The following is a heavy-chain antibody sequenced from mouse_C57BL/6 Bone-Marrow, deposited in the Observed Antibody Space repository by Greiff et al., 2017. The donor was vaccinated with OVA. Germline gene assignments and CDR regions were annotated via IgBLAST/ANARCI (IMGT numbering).Heavy chain of an antibody. CDR3: ARRGPYYDYPFAY. CDR1: GYTFTSYW. J-gene: IGHJ3*01. CDR2: IYPGSGST. D-gene: IGHD2-4*01. V-gene: IGHV1-55*01. Sequence: QVQLKQPGAELVKPGASVKMSCKASGYTFTSYWITWVKQRPGQGLEWIGDIYPGSGSTNYNEKFKSKATLTVDTSSSTAYMQLSSLTSEDSAVYYCARRGPYYDYPFAYWGQGTLVTVSA.